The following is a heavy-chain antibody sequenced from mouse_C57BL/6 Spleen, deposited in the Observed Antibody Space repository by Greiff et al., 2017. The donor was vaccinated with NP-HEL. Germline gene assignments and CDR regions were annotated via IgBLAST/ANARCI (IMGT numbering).Heavy chain of an antibody. V-gene: IGHV14-3*01. CDR3: ARLAGHMDYYAMDY. Sequence: VQLKESVAELVRPGASVKLSCTASGFNIKNTYMHWVKQRPEQGLEWIGRIDPANGNSKYAPKFQGKATITADTSSNTAYLQLSSLTSEDTAIYYCARLAGHMDYYAMDYWGQGTSVTVSS. CDR1: GFNIKNTY. CDR2: IDPANGNS. J-gene: IGHJ4*01. D-gene: IGHD1-1*02.